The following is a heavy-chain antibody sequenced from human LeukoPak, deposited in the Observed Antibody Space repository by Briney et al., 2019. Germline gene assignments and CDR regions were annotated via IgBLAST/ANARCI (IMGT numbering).Heavy chain of an antibody. J-gene: IGHJ4*02. V-gene: IGHV1-8*01. D-gene: IGHD6-19*01. CDR1: GYTFTSYD. CDR2: MNPNSGNT. CDR3: ASFRGGGQWPNGGFDY. Sequence: ASVKVSCKASGYTFTSYDINWVRQATGQGLEWMGWMNPNSGNTGYAQKFQGRVTMTRNTSISTAYMELSSLRSDDTAVYYCASFRGGGQWPNGGFDYWGQGTLVTVSS.